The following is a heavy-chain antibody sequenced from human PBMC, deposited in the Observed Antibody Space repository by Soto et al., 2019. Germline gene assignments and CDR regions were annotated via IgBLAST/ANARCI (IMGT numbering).Heavy chain of an antibody. CDR1: GFTFSSYW. CDR2: IKQDGSEK. CDR3: ARVSSWGGYYGRDYYYYMDV. J-gene: IGHJ6*03. V-gene: IGHV3-7*01. Sequence: EVQLVESGGGLVQPGGSLRLSCAASGFTFSSYWMSWVRQAPGKGLEWVANIKQDGSEKYYVDSVKGRFTISRDNAKNSMYLQMNSLRAEDTAVYYCARVSSWGGYYGRDYYYYMDVWGKGTTVTVSS. D-gene: IGHD3-3*01.